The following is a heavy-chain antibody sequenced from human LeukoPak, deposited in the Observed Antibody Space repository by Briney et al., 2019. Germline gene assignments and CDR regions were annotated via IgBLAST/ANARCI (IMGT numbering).Heavy chain of an antibody. V-gene: IGHV1-18*01. D-gene: IGHD3-3*01. CDR1: GYTFTRYG. Sequence: GASVKVSCKASGYTFTRYGISWVRQAPGQGLEWMGWISAYNGNTNYAQKLQGRVTMTTDTSTSTVYMELRGLRSDDTAVYYCARDLWSGYTDYWGQGTLVTVSS. J-gene: IGHJ4*02. CDR2: ISAYNGNT. CDR3: ARDLWSGYTDY.